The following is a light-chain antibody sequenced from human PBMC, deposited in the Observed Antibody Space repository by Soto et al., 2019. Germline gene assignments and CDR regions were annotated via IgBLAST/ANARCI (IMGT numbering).Light chain of an antibody. J-gene: IGKJ5*01. CDR2: GAS. Sequence: EIVMTQSPATLSVSPGERATLSCRASQTVSSNLAWYQQTPGQAPRLLIYGASTRATRIPARFSGSGSGTEFALTISSLQSEDFAVYYCQQYNNWPPITFGQGTRLEIK. V-gene: IGKV3-15*01. CDR3: QQYNNWPPIT. CDR1: QTVSSN.